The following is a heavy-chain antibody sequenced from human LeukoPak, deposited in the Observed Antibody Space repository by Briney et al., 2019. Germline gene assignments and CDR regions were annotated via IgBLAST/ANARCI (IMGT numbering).Heavy chain of an antibody. CDR1: GYSISSGYY. CDR2: IYHSGST. J-gene: IGHJ4*02. D-gene: IGHD1-26*01. V-gene: IGHV4-38-2*02. Sequence: SETLSLTCTVSGYSISSGYYWGWIRQPPGKGLEWIGSIYHSGSTYYNPSLKSRVTISVDTSKNQFSLKLGSVTAADTAVYYCASRVMGAATTPFDYWGQGTLVTVSS. CDR3: ASRVMGAATTPFDY.